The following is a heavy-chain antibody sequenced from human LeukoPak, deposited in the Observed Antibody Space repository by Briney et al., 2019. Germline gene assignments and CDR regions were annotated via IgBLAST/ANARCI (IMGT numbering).Heavy chain of an antibody. CDR1: GFTFSSYS. Sequence: GGSLRLSCAASGFTFSSYSMNWVRQAPGKGLEWVSAISGSGGSTYYADSVKGRFTISRDNSKNTLYLQMNSLRAEDTAVYYCAKGGCGGDCYSTFDYWGQGTLVTVSS. CDR3: AKGGCGGDCYSTFDY. D-gene: IGHD2-21*02. CDR2: ISGSGGST. V-gene: IGHV3-23*01. J-gene: IGHJ4*02.